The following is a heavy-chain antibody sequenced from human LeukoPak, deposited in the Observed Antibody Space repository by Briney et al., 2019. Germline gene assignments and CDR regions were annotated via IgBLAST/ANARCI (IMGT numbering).Heavy chain of an antibody. V-gene: IGHV3-20*04. CDR1: GFSFDDYG. D-gene: IGHD3-3*01. CDR2: INWNGGST. Sequence: GGSLRLSCAASGFSFDDYGMSWVRHAPGKGLEWVSGINWNGGSTVYGDSVKGRFTISRDNAKNSLYLQMNSLRAEDTALYYCARGGITIFGVVSYMDVWGKGTTVTVSS. J-gene: IGHJ6*03. CDR3: ARGGITIFGVVSYMDV.